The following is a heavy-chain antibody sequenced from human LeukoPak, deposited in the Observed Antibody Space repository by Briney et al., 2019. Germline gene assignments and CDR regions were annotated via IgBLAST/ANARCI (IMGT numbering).Heavy chain of an antibody. CDR1: GFTFSRSW. J-gene: IGHJ4*02. CDR2: INSDGTMT. CDR3: AREVSSSWYGGLFDY. D-gene: IGHD6-13*01. Sequence: GGSLRLSCAASGFTFSRSWMHWVRQAPGKGLVWVSHINSDGTMTSYVDSVKGRFTISRDNAKNSLYLQMNSLRAEDTAVYYCAREVSSSWYGGLFDYWGQGTLVTVSS. V-gene: IGHV3-74*01.